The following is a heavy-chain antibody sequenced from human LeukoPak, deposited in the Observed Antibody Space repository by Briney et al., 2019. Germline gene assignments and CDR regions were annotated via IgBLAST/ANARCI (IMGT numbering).Heavy chain of an antibody. V-gene: IGHV4-39*02. CDR2: IYYSGST. Sequence: SETLSLTCTVSGGSISSSSYYWGWIRQPPGKGLEWIGTIYYSGSTYYNPSLKSRVTISVDTSKNQFSLKLSSVTAADTAVYYCAKDTTPPKAGFDPWGQGTLVTVSS. D-gene: IGHD1-14*01. CDR3: AKDTTPPKAGFDP. CDR1: GGSISSSSYY. J-gene: IGHJ5*02.